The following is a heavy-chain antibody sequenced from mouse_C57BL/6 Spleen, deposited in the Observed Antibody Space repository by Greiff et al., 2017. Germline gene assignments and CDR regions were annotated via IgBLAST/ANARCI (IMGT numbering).Heavy chain of an antibody. CDR2: ISYDGSN. Sequence: ESGPGLVKPSQSLSLTCSVTGYSITSGYYWNWIRQFPGNKLEWMGYISYDGSNNYNPSLKNRISITRDPSKNQFFLKLNSVTTEDTATYYCARGEIYYGNYAWFAYWGQGTLVTVSA. D-gene: IGHD2-1*01. V-gene: IGHV3-6*01. CDR3: ARGEIYYGNYAWFAY. CDR1: GYSITSGYY. J-gene: IGHJ3*01.